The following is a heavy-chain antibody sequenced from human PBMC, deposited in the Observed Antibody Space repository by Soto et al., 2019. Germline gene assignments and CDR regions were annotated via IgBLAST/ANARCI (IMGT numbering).Heavy chain of an antibody. CDR2: ISGSGGRT. CDR1: GFTFSSYA. J-gene: IGHJ4*02. D-gene: IGHD2-2*01. CDR3: AKANAFSFSGTTCYAFYFDY. Sequence: EVQLLESGGGFVPPGGSLRLSCAVSGFTFSSYAMSWVRQAPGKGLEWISYISGSGGRTYYADSVKGRFTISRDNSKNPVYLQMNSLRVEHTAVYYCAKANAFSFSGTTCYAFYFDYWGQGTLVTVSS. V-gene: IGHV3-23*01.